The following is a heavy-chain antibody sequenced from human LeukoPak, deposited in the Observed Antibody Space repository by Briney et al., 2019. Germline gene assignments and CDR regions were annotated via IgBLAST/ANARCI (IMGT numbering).Heavy chain of an antibody. V-gene: IGHV4-59*01. CDR3: ARENSNSWYLDY. CDR2: IYNSGST. CDR1: GGSISTYY. D-gene: IGHD6-13*01. J-gene: IGHJ4*02. Sequence: SETLSLTCTASGGSISTYYWSWIRQPPGKGLEWIGYIYNSGSTNYNPPLKSRVTISVDTSKNQFSLKLSSVTAADTAVYYCARENSNSWYLDYWGQGTLVTVSS.